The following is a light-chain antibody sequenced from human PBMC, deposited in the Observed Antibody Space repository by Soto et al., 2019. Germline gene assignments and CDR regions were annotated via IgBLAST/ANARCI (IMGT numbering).Light chain of an antibody. V-gene: IGLV2-14*01. Sequence: QSVLTQPASVSGSPGQSITISCTGSSSDVGGYEYVSWYQQHPGKAPKLMIYEVSNRPSGVSNRFSGSKSGNTASLTISGLQAEDEADYYCSSYTSSSTLVFGTGTKLTVL. J-gene: IGLJ1*01. CDR1: SSDVGGYEY. CDR2: EVS. CDR3: SSYTSSSTLV.